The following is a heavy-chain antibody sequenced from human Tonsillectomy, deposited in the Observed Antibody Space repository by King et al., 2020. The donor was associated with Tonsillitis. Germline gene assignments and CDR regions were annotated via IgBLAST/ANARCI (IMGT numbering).Heavy chain of an antibody. J-gene: IGHJ4*02. V-gene: IGHV5-51*03. Sequence: QLVQSGAEVKKPGESLKISCRGSGYNFTNYWIGWVRQMPGKGLEWLGISYPSDSGTTYSPSFQGQVTISADKSISTAYLQWSSLKASDTAMYYCATRGGYYDSDYWGQGTRVTVPS. D-gene: IGHD3-22*01. CDR2: SYPSDSGT. CDR1: GYNFTNYW. CDR3: ATRGGYYDSDY.